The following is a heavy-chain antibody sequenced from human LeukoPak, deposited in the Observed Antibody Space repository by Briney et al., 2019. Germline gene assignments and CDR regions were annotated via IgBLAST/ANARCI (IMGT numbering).Heavy chain of an antibody. J-gene: IGHJ3*02. CDR2: IYYSGST. V-gene: IGHV4-39*07. CDR3: ARDGPYYYDSSGYYDAFDI. Sequence: SETLSLTCTVSGGSISSSSYYWGWIRQPPGKGLEWIGSIYYSGSTYYNPSLKSRVTMSLDTSKNQFSLKLSSVTAADTAMYYCARDGPYYYDSSGYYDAFDIWGQGTMVTVSS. CDR1: GGSISSSSYY. D-gene: IGHD3-22*01.